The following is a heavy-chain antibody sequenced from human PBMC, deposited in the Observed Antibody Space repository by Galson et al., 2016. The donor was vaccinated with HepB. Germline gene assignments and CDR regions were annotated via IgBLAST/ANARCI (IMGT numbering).Heavy chain of an antibody. J-gene: IGHJ4*02. CDR2: IYSRGSA. CDR1: GFTVSRDY. Sequence: SLRLSCAGSGFTVSRDYMSWVRQAPGKGLEWVSVIYSRGSAYYEASVKGRFTITRDNSKNTLYLQMNSLKAEDTAVYYCAGDWGSSWCLHWGQGTLVTVSS. CDR3: AGDWGSSWCLH. D-gene: IGHD6-13*01. V-gene: IGHV3-66*01.